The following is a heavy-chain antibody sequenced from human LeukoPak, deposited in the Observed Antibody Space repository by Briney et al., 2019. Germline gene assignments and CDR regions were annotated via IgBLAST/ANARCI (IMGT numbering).Heavy chain of an antibody. CDR3: ARDRDTIAVAGTFSH. D-gene: IGHD6-19*01. Sequence: GGSLRLSCAASGFTFSSYAMHWVRQAPGKGLEWVAVISYDGSNKYYADSVKGRFTISRDNSKNTLYLQMNSLRAEDTAVYYCARDRDTIAVAGTFSHWGQGTLVTVSS. CDR1: GFTFSSYA. CDR2: ISYDGSNK. V-gene: IGHV3-30-3*01. J-gene: IGHJ4*02.